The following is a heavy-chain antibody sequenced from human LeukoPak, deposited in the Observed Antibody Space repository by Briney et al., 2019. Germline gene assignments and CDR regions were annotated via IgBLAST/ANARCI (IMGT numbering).Heavy chain of an antibody. CDR3: ARGGDSLHY. J-gene: IGHJ4*02. CDR2: IYSGGST. D-gene: IGHD3-10*01. V-gene: IGHV3-66*01. Sequence: PGGSLRLSCAASGFTVSGNFMTWVRQAPGQGLEWVSVIYSGGSTYYADSVKDRFTISRDNTKNMLYLQMNSLRAEDTAVYYCARGGDSLHYWGQGTLVTVSS. CDR1: GFTVSGNF.